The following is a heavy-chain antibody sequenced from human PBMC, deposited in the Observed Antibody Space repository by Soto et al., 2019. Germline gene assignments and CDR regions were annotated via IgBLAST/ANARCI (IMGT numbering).Heavy chain of an antibody. CDR1: GFNFSDSA. J-gene: IGHJ1*01. D-gene: IGHD2-15*01. CDR2: IRSKANSYAT. Sequence: EVQLVESGGGLVRPGGSLKLSCAASGFNFSDSAVHWVRQASGKGLEWVGRIRSKANSYATAYGASVKGRFTISRDDSKNTAYLQMNSLKTKVTAVYYGHLYCSGGSCYVDFQHWGPGDLVTDSS. CDR3: HLYCSGGSCYVDFQH. V-gene: IGHV3-73*01.